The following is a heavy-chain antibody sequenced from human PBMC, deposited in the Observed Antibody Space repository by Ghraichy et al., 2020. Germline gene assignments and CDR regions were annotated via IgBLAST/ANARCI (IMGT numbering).Heavy chain of an antibody. V-gene: IGHV1-2*06. CDR2: INPNTGGT. J-gene: IGHJ5*02. CDR1: GYTLTGYH. Sequence: ASVKVSCKAYGYTLTGYHLHWVRQAPGQGPEWMGRINPNTGGTNSAQKFQGRVTMTSDSSMNTAYMELSRLTYDDSAVYYCARDRGVMSFDPWAQGTLVTVS. D-gene: IGHD3-10*01. CDR3: ARDRGVMSFDP.